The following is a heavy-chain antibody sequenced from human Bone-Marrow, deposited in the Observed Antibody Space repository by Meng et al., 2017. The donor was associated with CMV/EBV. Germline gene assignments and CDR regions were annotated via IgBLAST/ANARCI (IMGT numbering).Heavy chain of an antibody. D-gene: IGHD6-13*01. V-gene: IGHV3-48*04. J-gene: IGHJ5*02. CDR2: ISSSSGSTI. Sequence: GGSLRLSCAASGFTFSSYSLNWVRQAPGKGLEWVSSISSSSGSTIYYADSVKGRFTISRDNAKNSLYLQMNSLRAEDTAVYYCARQLVWRSWFDPWGQGTLVTVSS. CDR1: GFTFSSYS. CDR3: ARQLVWRSWFDP.